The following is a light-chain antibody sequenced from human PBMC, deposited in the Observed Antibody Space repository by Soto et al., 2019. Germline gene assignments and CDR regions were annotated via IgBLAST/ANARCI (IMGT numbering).Light chain of an antibody. Sequence: EIVLTQSPGTLSLSPGERATLSCRARQSVSSSYLAWYQQNPGQPTRLLIYGASTRASVLPARFSGSGSATEFTLPISSLQSEDFAIYYCQQYNNCSPITFGQGTRLEIK. CDR1: QSVSSSY. V-gene: IGKV3-15*01. CDR3: QQYNNCSPIT. CDR2: GAS. J-gene: IGKJ5*01.